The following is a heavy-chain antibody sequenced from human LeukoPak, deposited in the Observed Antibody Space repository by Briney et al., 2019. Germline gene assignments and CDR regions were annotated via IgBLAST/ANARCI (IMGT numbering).Heavy chain of an antibody. J-gene: IGHJ4*02. CDR2: VISTADAI. Sequence: PGGSLRLSRAASGFIFSTYSMNWIRQAPGKGREWIAYVISTADAIYYADSVKGRFIISTDNARNSVYLQMNALRAEDTAVYYCARDSSWSFDYWGQGTLVTVSS. V-gene: IGHV3-48*01. CDR1: GFIFSTYS. CDR3: ARDSSWSFDY. D-gene: IGHD3-10*01.